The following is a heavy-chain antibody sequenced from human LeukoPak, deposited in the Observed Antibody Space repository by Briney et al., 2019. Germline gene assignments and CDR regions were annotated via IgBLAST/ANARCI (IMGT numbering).Heavy chain of an antibody. D-gene: IGHD6-19*01. Sequence: SGGSLRLSCAASGFTFNNYAMTWVRQAPGKGLEWVSAISGSGGSTYYADSVKGRFTISRDNSKNTLYLQMNSLRAEDTAVYYCAKQRGGIAVAYRIDYWGQGTLVTVSS. V-gene: IGHV3-23*01. CDR3: AKQRGGIAVAYRIDY. CDR2: ISGSGGST. J-gene: IGHJ4*02. CDR1: GFTFNNYA.